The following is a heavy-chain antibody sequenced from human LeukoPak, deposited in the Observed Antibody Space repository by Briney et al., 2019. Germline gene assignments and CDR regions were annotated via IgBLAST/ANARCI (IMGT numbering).Heavy chain of an antibody. Sequence: PSETLSLTCNVSGGSISGYYWSWLRQPPGKGLEWIGFIYYSGSTNYNPSLKSRVTMSVDTSKNQFSLKLSSVTAADTAVYYCAREYSHYYYYYMDVWGKGTTVTVSS. D-gene: IGHD5-18*01. CDR1: GGSISGYY. CDR3: AREYSHYYYYYMDV. CDR2: IYYSGST. V-gene: IGHV4-59*12. J-gene: IGHJ6*03.